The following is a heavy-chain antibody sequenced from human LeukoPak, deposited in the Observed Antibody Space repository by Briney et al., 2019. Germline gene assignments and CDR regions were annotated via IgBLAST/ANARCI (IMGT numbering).Heavy chain of an antibody. CDR1: GGSISSSSDY. CDR3: ARHGGSSYGSYYFDF. V-gene: IGHV4-39*01. CDR2: IYYSGST. D-gene: IGHD5-18*01. Sequence: SETLSLTCTVSGGSISSSSDYWGWIRQPPGKGLEWIGTIYYSGSTYYNPSLKSRVTISVDTSKNQFSLKLSSVTAADTAVYYCARHGGSSYGSYYFDFWGQGTLVTVSS. J-gene: IGHJ4*02.